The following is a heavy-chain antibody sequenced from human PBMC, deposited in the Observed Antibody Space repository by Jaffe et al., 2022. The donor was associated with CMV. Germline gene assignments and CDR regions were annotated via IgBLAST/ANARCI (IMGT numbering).Heavy chain of an antibody. CDR1: GFTFSSYG. J-gene: IGHJ4*02. CDR3: AKGSSSWYPLDY. Sequence: QVQLVESGGGVVQPGRSLRLSCAASGFTFSSYGMHWVRQAPGKGLEWVAVISYDGSDKYYADSVKGRFTISRDNSKNTLYLQMNSLRAEDTAVYYCAKGSSSWYPLDYWGQGTLVTVSS. D-gene: IGHD6-13*01. CDR2: ISYDGSDK. V-gene: IGHV3-33*05.